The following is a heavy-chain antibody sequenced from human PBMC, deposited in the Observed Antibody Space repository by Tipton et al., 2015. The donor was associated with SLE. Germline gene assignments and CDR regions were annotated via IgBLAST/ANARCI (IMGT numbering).Heavy chain of an antibody. J-gene: IGHJ4*02. CDR2: IKQDGSEK. Sequence: SLRLSCAASGFTFSSYWMSWVRKAPGKGLEVVAKIKQDGSEKYYVDSVKGRFTISRDNAKNSLYLQMNSLRAEDTAAYYCARDQGYYFDYWGQGTLVTVSS. CDR1: GFTFSSYW. CDR3: ARDQGYYFDY. V-gene: IGHV3-7*01.